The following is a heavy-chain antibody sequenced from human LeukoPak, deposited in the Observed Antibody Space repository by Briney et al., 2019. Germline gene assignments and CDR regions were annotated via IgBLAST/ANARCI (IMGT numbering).Heavy chain of an antibody. D-gene: IGHD2-2*02. CDR3: ARVYTLSSFDY. Sequence: GGSLRLSCAASGFTFSMSWVRQAPGKGLEWVANIKQDGSEKYYVDSVKGRFTISRDNAKNSLYLQMNSLRAEDTAVYYCARVYTLSSFDYWGQGTLVTVSS. CDR1: GFTFS. J-gene: IGHJ4*02. CDR2: IKQDGSEK. V-gene: IGHV3-7*01.